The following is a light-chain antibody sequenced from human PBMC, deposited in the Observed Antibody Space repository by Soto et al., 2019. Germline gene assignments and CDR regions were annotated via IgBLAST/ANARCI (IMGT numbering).Light chain of an antibody. V-gene: IGKV1-5*03. Sequence: DIQMTQSPSTLSASVGDRVTITCRASQSISTWLAWYQQKPGKAPKLLVYKASRLETGVPSRFRGSGSGTEFTLTISSLQPDDFATYDCQQYNSYSERTFGQGTKVEIK. CDR1: QSISTW. J-gene: IGKJ1*01. CDR2: KAS. CDR3: QQYNSYSERT.